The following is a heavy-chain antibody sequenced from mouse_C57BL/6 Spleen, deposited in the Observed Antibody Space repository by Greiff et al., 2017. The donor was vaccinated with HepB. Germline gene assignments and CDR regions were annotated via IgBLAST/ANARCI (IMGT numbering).Heavy chain of an antibody. J-gene: IGHJ3*01. V-gene: IGHV2-6*01. CDR1: GFSLTSYG. Sequence: VKLVESGPGLVAPSQSLSITCTVSGFSLTSYGVDWVRQSPGKGLEWLGVIWGVGSTNYNSALKSRLSISKDNSKSQVFLKMNSLQTDDTAMYYCASGRLRFAYWGQGTLVTVSA. CDR3: ASGRLRFAY. CDR2: IWGVGST. D-gene: IGHD2-4*01.